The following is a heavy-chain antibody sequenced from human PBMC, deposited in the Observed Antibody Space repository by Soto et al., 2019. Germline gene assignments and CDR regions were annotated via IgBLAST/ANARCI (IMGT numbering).Heavy chain of an antibody. CDR2: ISSSGSTI. J-gene: IGHJ5*02. V-gene: IGHV3-48*03. CDR3: ARAFTYYYDSSGLNWFDP. D-gene: IGHD3-22*01. Sequence: PGGSLRLSCAASGFTFSSYEMNWVRQAPGKXLEWVSYISSSGSTIYYADSVKGRFTISRDNAKNSLYLQMNSLRAEDTAVYYCARAFTYYYDSSGLNWFDPWGQGTLVTVSS. CDR1: GFTFSSYE.